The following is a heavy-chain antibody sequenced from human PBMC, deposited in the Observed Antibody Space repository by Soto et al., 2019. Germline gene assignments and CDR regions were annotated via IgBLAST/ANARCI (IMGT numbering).Heavy chain of an antibody. CDR3: AKGRSYYYYYGVDV. V-gene: IGHV3-23*01. CDR1: GFTFSSCA. J-gene: IGHJ6*02. Sequence: EVQLLESGGGLVQPGGSLRLSCAASGFTFSSCAMGWVRQAPGKGLEWVSDIIDSGASTYYADSVKGRFTISRDNSNHTPYLQMNSLRAEDTALHYCAKGRSYYYYYGVDVWGQGTTVTVSS. CDR2: IIDSGAST.